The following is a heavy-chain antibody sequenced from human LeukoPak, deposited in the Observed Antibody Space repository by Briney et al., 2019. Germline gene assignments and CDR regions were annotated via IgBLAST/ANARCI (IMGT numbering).Heavy chain of an antibody. CDR3: ARASSGYSSEY. CDR1: GGSITSSSYY. CDR2: IYYSGST. J-gene: IGHJ4*02. Sequence: KASETLSLTCTVSGGSITSSSYYWGWIRQPPGKGLEWIGYIYYSGSTYYKPSLKSRVTISVDTSKNQFSLKLSSVTAADTAVYYCARASSGYSSEYWGQGTLVTVSS. D-gene: IGHD3-22*01. V-gene: IGHV4-61*05.